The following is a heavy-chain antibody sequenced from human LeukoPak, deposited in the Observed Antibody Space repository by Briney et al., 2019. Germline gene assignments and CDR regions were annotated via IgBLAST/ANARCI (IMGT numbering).Heavy chain of an antibody. CDR1: GGTFSSYA. D-gene: IGHD6-13*01. Sequence: ASVKVSCKASGGTFSSYAISWVRQAPGQGLEWMGRIIPILGIANYAQKFQGRVTITADKSTSTAYMELSSLSSEDTAVYYCARDSKITAAGLVYFDYWGQGNLVTVSS. V-gene: IGHV1-69*04. CDR3: ARDSKITAAGLVYFDY. CDR2: IIPILGIA. J-gene: IGHJ4*02.